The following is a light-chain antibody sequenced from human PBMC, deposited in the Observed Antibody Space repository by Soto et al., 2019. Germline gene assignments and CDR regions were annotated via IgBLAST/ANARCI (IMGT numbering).Light chain of an antibody. CDR3: QQYNNWPQT. Sequence: EIVMTQSPATLSVSPGERATLSCRASQSVSSNLAWYQHKPGQAPRLLIYGASTRATGNPARFSGSRSGTEFTLTISSLQSEDFAVYYCQQYNNWPQTFGQGTKVEIK. J-gene: IGKJ1*01. CDR1: QSVSSN. CDR2: GAS. V-gene: IGKV3-15*01.